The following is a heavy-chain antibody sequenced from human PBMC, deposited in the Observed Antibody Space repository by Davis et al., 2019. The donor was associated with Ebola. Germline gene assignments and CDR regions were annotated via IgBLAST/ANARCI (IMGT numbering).Heavy chain of an antibody. J-gene: IGHJ4*02. V-gene: IGHV3-64*04. D-gene: IGHD1-26*01. CDR3: AKVGQWELDFDY. CDR1: GFTFSSYA. CDR2: ISSNGGST. Sequence: GGSLRLSCSASGFTFSSYAMHWVRQAPGKGLEYVSAISSNGGSTYYADSVKGRFTISRDNSKNTLYLQMNSLRAEDTAVYYCAKVGQWELDFDYWGQGTLVTVSS.